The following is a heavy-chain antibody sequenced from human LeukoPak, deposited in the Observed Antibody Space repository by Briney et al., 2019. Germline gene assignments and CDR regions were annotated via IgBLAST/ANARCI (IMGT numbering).Heavy chain of an antibody. CDR3: AKVGPTMIVVVIKGGHYFDY. D-gene: IGHD3-22*01. J-gene: IGHJ4*02. CDR1: EFTFSTYA. V-gene: IGHV3-23*01. Sequence: SGGSLRLSCAASEFTFSTYAMSWVRQAPGKGLEWVSAISGSGGSTYYADSVKGRFTISRDNSKNTLYLQMNSLRAEDTAVYYCAKVGPTMIVVVIKGGHYFDYWGQGTLVTVSS. CDR2: ISGSGGST.